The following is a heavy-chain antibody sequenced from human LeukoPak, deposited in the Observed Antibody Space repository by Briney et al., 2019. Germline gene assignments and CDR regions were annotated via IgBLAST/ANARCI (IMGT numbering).Heavy chain of an antibody. D-gene: IGHD6-19*01. J-gene: IGHJ3*02. CDR3: ARYSYSSGWYDPNAFDI. CDR2: IYYSGST. CDR1: GGSISSSSYY. V-gene: IGHV4-61*01. Sequence: PSETLSLTCSVSGGSISSSSYYWSWIRQPPGKGLEWIGYIYYSGSTNYNPSLKSRVTISVDTSKNQFSLKLSSVTAADTAVYYCARYSYSSGWYDPNAFDIWGQGTMVTVSS.